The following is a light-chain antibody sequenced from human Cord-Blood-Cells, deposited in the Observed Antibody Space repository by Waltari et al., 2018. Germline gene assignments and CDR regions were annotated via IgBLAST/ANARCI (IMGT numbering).Light chain of an antibody. CDR2: GAS. CDR3: QQYNNWPPA. J-gene: IGKJ1*01. CDR1: QSVSSN. Sequence: DIVITQPPATLSVSPGEGATFSCRASQSVSSNLAWYQQKPGQAPRLLIYGASTRATGIPARFSGSGSGTEFTLTISSLQSEDFAVYYCQQYNNWPPAFGQGTKVEIK. V-gene: IGKV3-15*01.